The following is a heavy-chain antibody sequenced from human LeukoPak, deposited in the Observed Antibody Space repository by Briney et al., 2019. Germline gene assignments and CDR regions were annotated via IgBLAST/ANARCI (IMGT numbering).Heavy chain of an antibody. V-gene: IGHV3-23*01. CDR3: AKRFEAAGDY. CDR2: ISGSGSNT. D-gene: IGHD6-25*01. CDR1: GFTFSNYA. Sequence: PGGSLRLSCVASGFTFSNYAMSWPRPAPGKGLEGVSAISGSGSNTYYADSVKGRFTISRDNSKNTLYLQMSSMRVEDTAVYYCAKRFEAAGDYWGQGTLVTVSS. J-gene: IGHJ4*02.